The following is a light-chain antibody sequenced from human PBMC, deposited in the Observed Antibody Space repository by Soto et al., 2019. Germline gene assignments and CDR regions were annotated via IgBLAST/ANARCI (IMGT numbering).Light chain of an antibody. J-gene: IGKJ5*01. CDR3: QQYHSDPIT. V-gene: IGKV4-1*01. Sequence: DFVMTQSPDSLAVSLGERATINCKSSQSVLSSSNNKNYLAWFQQKPGQPPKLLIYWASARKPGVPDRFIGSGSGTDFTLTITSLQAEDAAVYYCQQYHSDPITFGQGTRLENK. CDR1: QSVLSSSNNKNY. CDR2: WAS.